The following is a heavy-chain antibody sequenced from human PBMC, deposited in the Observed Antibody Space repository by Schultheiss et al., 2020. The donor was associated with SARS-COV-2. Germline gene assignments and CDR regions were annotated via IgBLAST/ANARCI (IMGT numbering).Heavy chain of an antibody. V-gene: IGHV3-23*01. CDR2: ISGSATST. CDR1: GFTFSSYS. D-gene: IGHD6-19*01. Sequence: GGSLRLSCAASGFTFSSYSMNWVRQAPGKGLEWVSAISGSATSTYYADSVKGRFTISRDNSKNTLYLQMNSLRAEDTAVYYCAKAPSIGWDWFDPWGQGTLVTVSS. J-gene: IGHJ5*02. CDR3: AKAPSIGWDWFDP.